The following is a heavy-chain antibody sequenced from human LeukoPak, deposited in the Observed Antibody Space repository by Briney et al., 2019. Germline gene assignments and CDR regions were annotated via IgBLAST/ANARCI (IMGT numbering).Heavy chain of an antibody. CDR3: ARLLWFGGHY. V-gene: IGHV3-48*03. CDR2: ISSSAGSI. J-gene: IGHJ4*02. D-gene: IGHD3-10*01. Sequence: GGSLRLSCAASGFTFSSYEMNWVRQAPGKGLEWVSYISSSAGSIYYADSVKGRFTISRDNAKNSLYLQMNSLRAEDTAVYYCARLLWFGGHYWGQGTLVTVSS. CDR1: GFTFSSYE.